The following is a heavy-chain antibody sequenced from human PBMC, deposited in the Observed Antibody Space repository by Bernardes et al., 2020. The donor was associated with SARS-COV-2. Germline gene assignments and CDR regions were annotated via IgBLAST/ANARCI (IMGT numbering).Heavy chain of an antibody. V-gene: IGHV3-30*04. J-gene: IGHJ4*02. CDR2: ISYDGSNK. Sequence: GGSLRLSCAASGFTFSSYAMHWVRQAPGKGLEWVAVISYDGSNKYYADSVKGRFTISRDNSKNTLYLQMNSLRAEDTAVYYCARGYSYGYGIARYWGQGTLVTVSS. CDR1: GFTFSSYA. CDR3: ARGYSYGYGIARY. D-gene: IGHD5-18*01.